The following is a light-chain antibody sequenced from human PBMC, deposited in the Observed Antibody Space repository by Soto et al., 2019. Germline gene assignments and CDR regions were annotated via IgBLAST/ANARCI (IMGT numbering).Light chain of an antibody. CDR2: DVS. CDR3: TSYTSSNTLYV. J-gene: IGLJ1*01. CDR1: SSDVVAYDF. V-gene: IGLV2-14*01. Sequence: QSVLTQPASVSGSPGQSITISCTGTSSDVVAYDFVSWYQQHPDKAPKLMIYDVSNRPSGVSDRFSGSKSGKTASLTISGLLAEDEADYSCTSYTSSNTLYVFGTGTKGTAL.